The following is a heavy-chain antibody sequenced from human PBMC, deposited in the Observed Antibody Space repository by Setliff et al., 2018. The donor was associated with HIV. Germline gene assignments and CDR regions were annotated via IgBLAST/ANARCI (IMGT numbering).Heavy chain of an antibody. V-gene: IGHV4-38-2*01. CDR2: IYHSGRA. Sequence: SETLSLTCAVSGYSISSGYFWGWIRQPPGKGLEWIGSIYHSGRAYYNPSLKSRVTISIQTSKNQFSLKLTSVTAADTAVYYCARVYYYGSPHMDVWGKGTTVTVSS. CDR3: ARVYYYGSPHMDV. D-gene: IGHD3-10*01. CDR1: GYSISSGYF. J-gene: IGHJ6*03.